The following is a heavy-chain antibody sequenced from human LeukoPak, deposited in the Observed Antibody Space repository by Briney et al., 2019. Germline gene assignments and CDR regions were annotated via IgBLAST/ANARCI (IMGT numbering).Heavy chain of an antibody. CDR2: ISAYNGNT. CDR1: GYTFTSYG. Sequence: ASVTVSCKASGYTFTSYGISWVRQAPGQGLEWMGWISAYNGNTNYAQKLQGRVTMTTDTSTSTAYMELRSLRSDDTAVYYCASLGYCSSTSCYTHYYYGMDVWGQGTTVTVSS. V-gene: IGHV1-18*01. J-gene: IGHJ6*02. CDR3: ASLGYCSSTSCYTHYYYGMDV. D-gene: IGHD2-2*02.